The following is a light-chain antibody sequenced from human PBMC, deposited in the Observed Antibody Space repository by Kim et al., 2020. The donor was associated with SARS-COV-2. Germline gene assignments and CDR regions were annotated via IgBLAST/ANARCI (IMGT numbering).Light chain of an antibody. V-gene: IGKV3-20*01. Sequence: SPGERSDLSCRASQSVGSNYLAWYQQRPGQAPRLLIYGASSRATGIPDRFSGSGSGTDFTLTITRLEPEDFAVYYCQQYSSSPATFGQGTKVDIK. CDR2: GAS. J-gene: IGKJ1*01. CDR3: QQYSSSPAT. CDR1: QSVGSNY.